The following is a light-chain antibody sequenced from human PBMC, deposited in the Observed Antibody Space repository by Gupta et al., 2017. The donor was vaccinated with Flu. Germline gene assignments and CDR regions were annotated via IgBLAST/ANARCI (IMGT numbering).Light chain of an antibody. CDR1: QSIDTY. CDR3: QQTFSSPFT. V-gene: IGKV1-39*01. CDR2: GAS. J-gene: IGKJ2*01. Sequence: DIQMTQSPSSLSASVGDRVTITCRASQSIDTYLNWYQQKPGKAPILLIYGASSLQSGVPSRFSGRRSGTEFTLTISSLQPDDFATYYCQQTFSSPFTFGRGTNLEIK.